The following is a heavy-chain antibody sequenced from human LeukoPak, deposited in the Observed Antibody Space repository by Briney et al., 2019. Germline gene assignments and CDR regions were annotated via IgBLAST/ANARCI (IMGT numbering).Heavy chain of an antibody. CDR1: GFTFSSYS. J-gene: IGHJ4*02. CDR2: ISSSSSYI. V-gene: IGHV3-21*01. Sequence: NPGGSLRLSCAASGFTFSSYSMNWVRQAPGKGLEWVSSISSSSSYIYYADSVKGRFTISRDNAKNSLYLQMNSLRAEDTAVYYCATDGRSSGWYGFDYWGQGTLVTVSS. CDR3: ATDGRSSGWYGFDY. D-gene: IGHD6-19*01.